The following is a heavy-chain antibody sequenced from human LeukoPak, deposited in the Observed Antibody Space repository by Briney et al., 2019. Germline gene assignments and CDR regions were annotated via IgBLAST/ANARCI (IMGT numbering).Heavy chain of an antibody. J-gene: IGHJ4*02. Sequence: SGQTLVHTTPALTLTCSFSGFSLSTRGVGVGWIRQRPVKALEWIALNYWHDDKRYIPSLKSRLTITKDPSQNQVVLTMTNIDPVDTATYYCARFITMVRGVIQRDFDYWGQGTLVTVSS. CDR3: ARFITMVRGVIQRDFDY. D-gene: IGHD3-10*01. CDR2: NYWHDDK. CDR1: GFSLSTRGVG. V-gene: IGHV2-5*01.